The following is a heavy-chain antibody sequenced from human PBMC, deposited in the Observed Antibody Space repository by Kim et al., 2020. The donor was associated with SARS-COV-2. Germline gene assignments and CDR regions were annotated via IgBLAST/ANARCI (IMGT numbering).Heavy chain of an antibody. Sequence: FQGRVTITADESTSTAYMELSSLRSEDTAVYYCAGAPYCGGDCYGYYFDFWGQGTLVTVSS. J-gene: IGHJ4*02. V-gene: IGHV1-69*01. CDR3: AGAPYCGGDCYGYYFDF. D-gene: IGHD2-21*02.